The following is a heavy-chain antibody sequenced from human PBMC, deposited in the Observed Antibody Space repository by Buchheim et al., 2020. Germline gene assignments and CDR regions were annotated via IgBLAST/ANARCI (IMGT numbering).Heavy chain of an antibody. V-gene: IGHV3-30*18. CDR1: GFTFSSYG. D-gene: IGHD1-14*01. CDR3: AKDRTRYYFDH. Sequence: QVQLVESGGGVVQPGRSLRLSCVVSGFTFSSYGMHWVRQAPGKGLEWVAVISYDGSDKYYPDSVKGRFTISRDNSKNTLYLQMNSLRVEDTAVYYCAKDRTRYYFDHWGQGTL. CDR2: ISYDGSDK. J-gene: IGHJ4*02.